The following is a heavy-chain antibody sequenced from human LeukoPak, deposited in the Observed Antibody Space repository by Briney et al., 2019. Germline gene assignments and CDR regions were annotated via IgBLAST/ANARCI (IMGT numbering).Heavy chain of an antibody. Sequence: GGSLRLSCAASGFTFSNAWMSWVRQAPGKGLEWVGRIKTKTDGGTADYAAPVKGRFTISRDDSKNTLYLQMNNLKTEDTAVYYCARGGTYAIYWGQGTLVTVSS. V-gene: IGHV3-15*01. J-gene: IGHJ4*02. CDR2: IKTKTDGGTA. CDR1: GFTFSNAW. D-gene: IGHD1-26*01. CDR3: ARGGTYAIY.